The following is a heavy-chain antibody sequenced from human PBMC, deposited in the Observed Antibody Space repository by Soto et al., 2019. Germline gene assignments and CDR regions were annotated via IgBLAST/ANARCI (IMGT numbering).Heavy chain of an antibody. Sequence: ASVKVSCKASGYIFTSSGISWVRQAPGQGLEWMGWISTYHGKTNYAQKFQGRVTMTTATSTSTAYMELRSLRSDDTAVYYCARVSGYLDFWGKGTLVTVSS. J-gene: IGHJ4*02. CDR2: ISTYHGKT. V-gene: IGHV1-18*01. CDR1: GYIFTSSG. CDR3: ARVSGYLDF. D-gene: IGHD6-19*01.